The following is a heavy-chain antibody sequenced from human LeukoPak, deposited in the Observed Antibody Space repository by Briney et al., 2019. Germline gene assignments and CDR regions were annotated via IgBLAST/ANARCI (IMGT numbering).Heavy chain of an antibody. Sequence: PGGSLRLSCAASGFTFSSYDMHWVRQAPGKGLEWVAFIRYDGSNKYYADSVKGRFTISRDNSKNTLYLQMNSLRAEDTAVYYCAKPVGGNSASAAFDIWGQGTMVTVSS. V-gene: IGHV3-30*02. CDR2: IRYDGSNK. J-gene: IGHJ3*02. CDR3: AKPVGGNSASAAFDI. CDR1: GFTFSSYD. D-gene: IGHD4-23*01.